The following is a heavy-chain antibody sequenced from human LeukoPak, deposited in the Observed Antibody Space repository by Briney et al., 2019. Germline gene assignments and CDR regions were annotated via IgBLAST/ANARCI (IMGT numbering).Heavy chain of an antibody. D-gene: IGHD6-19*01. V-gene: IGHV1-46*01. CDR2: INPSGGST. Sequence: GASVKVSCKSSGYTFTSYYMHWVRQPPAQGLEWMGIINPSGGSTSYAQKFQGRVTMTRETPTSTVYMELSSLRSEDTAVYYGARVGWAGVHTDYWGQRTLVTVSS. CDR1: GYTFTSYY. J-gene: IGHJ4*02. CDR3: ARVGWAGVHTDY.